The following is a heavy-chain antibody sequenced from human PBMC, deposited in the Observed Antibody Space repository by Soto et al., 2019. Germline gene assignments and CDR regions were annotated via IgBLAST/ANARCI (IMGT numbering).Heavy chain of an antibody. CDR2: IYYSGST. J-gene: IGHJ4*02. CDR3: ARGYDILTGYPSLYFDY. Sequence: SETLSLTCTVSGGSISSGGYYWSWIRQHPGKGLEWIGYIYYSGSTYYNPSLKSRVTISVGTSKNQFSLKLSSVTAADTAVYYCARGYDILTGYPSLYFDYWGQGTLVTVSS. CDR1: GGSISSGGYY. D-gene: IGHD3-9*01. V-gene: IGHV4-31*03.